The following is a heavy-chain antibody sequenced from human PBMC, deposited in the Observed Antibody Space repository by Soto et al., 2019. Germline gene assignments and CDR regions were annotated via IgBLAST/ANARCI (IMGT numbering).Heavy chain of an antibody. CDR1: GYSFTSYW. Sequence: GESLKISCKGSGYSFTSYWIGWVRQMPGKGLEWMGIIYPGDSDTRYSPSFQGQVTISADKSISTAYLQWSSLKASDTAMYYCARDIVVVPAAVQPSYYYYGMDVWGQETTVTVSS. D-gene: IGHD2-2*01. CDR3: ARDIVVVPAAVQPSYYYYGMDV. V-gene: IGHV5-51*01. CDR2: IYPGDSDT. J-gene: IGHJ6*02.